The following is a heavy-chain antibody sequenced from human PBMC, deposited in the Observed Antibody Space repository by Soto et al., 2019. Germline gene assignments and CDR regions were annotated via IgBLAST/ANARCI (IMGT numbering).Heavy chain of an antibody. CDR2: IKSKTDGGTT. D-gene: IGHD1-20*01. CDR1: GFTFSNAW. Sequence: EVQLVESGGALVKPGGSLRLSCAASGFTFSNAWMSWVRQAPGKGLEWVGRIKSKTDGGTTDYAAAVEGRFTISREESKNTVYQQMDSLKTEETAVYYCATKRTGITTIGPGYWGQGTLVTVSS. CDR3: ATKRTGITTIGPGY. J-gene: IGHJ4*02. V-gene: IGHV3-15*02.